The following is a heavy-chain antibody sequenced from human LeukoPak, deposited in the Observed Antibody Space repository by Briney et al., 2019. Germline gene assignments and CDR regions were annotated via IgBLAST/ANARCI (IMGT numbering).Heavy chain of an antibody. CDR3: ARLAYCSNDVCYSNYYYSMDV. CDR1: GYTFSSYW. Sequence: GESLKISCKGSGYTFSSYWIGWVRQMPGKGLEWMGVIYPDDSDTRYSPSFQGQVTISADKSISTAYLQWSSLKASDTAMYYCARLAYCSNDVCYSNYYYSMDVWGKGTTVAVSS. J-gene: IGHJ6*03. D-gene: IGHD2-8*01. CDR2: IYPDDSDT. V-gene: IGHV5-51*01.